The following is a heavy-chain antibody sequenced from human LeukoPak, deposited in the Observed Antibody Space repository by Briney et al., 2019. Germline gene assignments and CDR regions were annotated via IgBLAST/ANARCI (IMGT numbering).Heavy chain of an antibody. J-gene: IGHJ3*02. Sequence: GGSLRLSCAASGFSFRSYAMHWVRQAPGKGLEWVAVIWYDGSNKYYADSVKGRFTISRDNSKNTLYLQMNSLRAEDTAVYYCARDPSITMIVVVPPNAFGIWGQGTMVTVSS. V-gene: IGHV3-33*08. CDR1: GFSFRSYA. D-gene: IGHD3-22*01. CDR2: IWYDGSNK. CDR3: ARDPSITMIVVVPPNAFGI.